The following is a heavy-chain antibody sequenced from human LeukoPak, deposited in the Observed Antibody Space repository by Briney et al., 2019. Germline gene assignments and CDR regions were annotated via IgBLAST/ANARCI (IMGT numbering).Heavy chain of an antibody. CDR2: ITASSGGT. D-gene: IGHD3-22*01. J-gene: IGHJ2*01. Sequence: PGGSLRLSCAASGFTFASYALSWVRQPPRKGLEWVSAITASSGGTYYADSVKGRFTISRDNSKNTLYLQINSLRAEDAAIYYCAKIRFYYDSSFDYWYFDLWGRGTLVTVSS. CDR3: AKIRFYYDSSFDYWYFDL. CDR1: GFTFASYA. V-gene: IGHV3-23*01.